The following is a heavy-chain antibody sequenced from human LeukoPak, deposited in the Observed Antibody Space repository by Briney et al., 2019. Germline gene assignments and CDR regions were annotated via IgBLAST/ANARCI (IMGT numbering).Heavy chain of an antibody. CDR1: GFTFSDFH. CDR2: ISGSGYAI. J-gene: IGHJ4*02. D-gene: IGHD1-26*01. V-gene: IGHV3-11*01. Sequence: PGGSLRLSCTASGFTFSDFHMSWIRQAPGKGREWVSHISGSGYAIHHPGSVKGRFTISRDNAKNSLYLQMNSLRVEDSAVYYCARLSGTYSRGGDHWGQGTLVTVSS. CDR3: ARLSGTYSRGGDH.